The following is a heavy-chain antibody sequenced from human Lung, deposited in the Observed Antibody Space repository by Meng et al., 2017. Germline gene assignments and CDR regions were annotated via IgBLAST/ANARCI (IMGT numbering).Heavy chain of an antibody. D-gene: IGHD1-26*01. V-gene: IGHV3-7*01. Sequence: GESLKISCAASGFTFSGYWRSWVRQAPGKGLEWVANITEDGSKKDNVDSVKGRFTIARDNGKNSLYLQVNSLRAEDTAVYYCVPQLGYSDSASLDSWGQGTLVTVSS. J-gene: IGHJ4*02. CDR2: ITEDGSKK. CDR1: GFTFSGYW. CDR3: VPQLGYSDSASLDS.